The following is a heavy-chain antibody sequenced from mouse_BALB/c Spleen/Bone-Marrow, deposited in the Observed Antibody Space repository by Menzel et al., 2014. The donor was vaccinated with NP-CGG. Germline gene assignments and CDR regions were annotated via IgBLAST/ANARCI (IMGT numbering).Heavy chain of an antibody. CDR2: IGSGDSST. V-gene: IGHV5-9-1*01. CDR1: GFTFSSYA. CDR3: ARSGSSYYY. J-gene: IGHJ2*01. D-gene: IGHD1-1*01. Sequence: DVMLVESGGGLVKPGGSLKPSCAASGFTFSSYAMSWVRQTPEKRLEWVATIGSGDSSTYYPDSVKGRSTISRDYAKNTLYLQMSSLRSEDTAMYYCARSGSSYYYWGQGTTLTVSS.